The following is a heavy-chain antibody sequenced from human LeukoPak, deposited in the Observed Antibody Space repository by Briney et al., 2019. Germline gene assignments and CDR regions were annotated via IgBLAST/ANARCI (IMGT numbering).Heavy chain of an antibody. J-gene: IGHJ4*02. D-gene: IGHD4-17*01. CDR1: GGTFSSYA. CDR3: ASLFQYGDYGGGYFDY. Sequence: SVKVSCKASGGTFSSYAISWVRQAPGQGLEWMGGIIPIFGTANYAQKFQGRVTITADESTSTAYMELSSLRSEDTAVYYCASLFQYGDYGGGYFDYWGQGTLVTVSS. V-gene: IGHV1-69*13. CDR2: IIPIFGTA.